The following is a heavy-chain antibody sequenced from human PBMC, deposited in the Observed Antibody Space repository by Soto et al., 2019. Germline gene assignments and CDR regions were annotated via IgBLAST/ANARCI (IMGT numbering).Heavy chain of an antibody. CDR2: ISAYNGNT. Sequence: QVQLVQSGAEVKKPGASVKVSCTASGYTFTSYGISWVRQAPGQGLEWMGGISAYNGNTNYAPKLHGRVTMTTDTYTPTAYMDLRSLRSDDTAVYYCARDRYGGPRGTEYFQHWGQGTLVTVSS. CDR3: ARDRYGGPRGTEYFQH. J-gene: IGHJ1*01. V-gene: IGHV1-18*01. D-gene: IGHD3-10*01. CDR1: GYTFTSYG.